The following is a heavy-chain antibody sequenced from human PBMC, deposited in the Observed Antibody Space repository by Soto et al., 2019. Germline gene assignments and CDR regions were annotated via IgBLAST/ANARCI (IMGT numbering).Heavy chain of an antibody. CDR3: ARNRRGITIFGVVIMRYYYGMDV. D-gene: IGHD3-3*01. V-gene: IGHV3-7*01. J-gene: IGHJ6*02. Sequence: GGSLRLSCAASGFTFSSYAMSWVRQAPGKGLEWVANIKQDGSEKYYVDSVKGRFTTSRDNAKNSLYLQMNSLRTEDTAVYYCARNRRGITIFGVVIMRYYYGMDVWCQGTTVPVSS. CDR1: GFTFSSYA. CDR2: IKQDGSEK.